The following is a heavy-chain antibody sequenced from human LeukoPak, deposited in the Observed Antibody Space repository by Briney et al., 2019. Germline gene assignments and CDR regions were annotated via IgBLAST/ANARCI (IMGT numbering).Heavy chain of an antibody. CDR1: GYSISSGFY. V-gene: IGHV4-38-2*02. CDR3: ARRIGYRAYYFDY. D-gene: IGHD3-22*01. J-gene: IGHJ4*02. Sequence: KASETLSLTCTVSGYSISSGFYWGWIRQSPGKGLEWIGEINHSGSTNYNPSLKSRVTISVDTSKNQFSLKLSSVTAADTAVYYCARRIGYRAYYFDYWGQGTLVTVSS. CDR2: INHSGST.